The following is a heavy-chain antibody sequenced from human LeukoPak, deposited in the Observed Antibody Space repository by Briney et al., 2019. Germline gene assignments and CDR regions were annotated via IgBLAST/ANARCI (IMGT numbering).Heavy chain of an antibody. Sequence: GGSLRLSCTASGFTLGSYAMTWVRQAPGRGLEWVSSVDGGGGGTYYADSVKGRFTISRDNSKDTLYLQMNGLRAEDTAVYFCAKQSAGSAAWYSLHYDFWGQGTLVTVSS. CDR3: AKQSAGSAAWYSLHYDF. CDR1: GFTLGSYA. CDR2: VDGGGGGT. D-gene: IGHD6-13*01. V-gene: IGHV3-23*01. J-gene: IGHJ4*02.